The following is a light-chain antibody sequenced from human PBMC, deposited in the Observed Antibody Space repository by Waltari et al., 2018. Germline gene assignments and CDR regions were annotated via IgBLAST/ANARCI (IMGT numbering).Light chain of an antibody. V-gene: IGLV3-10*01. CDR3: YSTDSSGNHRGV. J-gene: IGLJ1*01. CDR1: ALPHKS. CDR2: EDS. Sequence: SYELTQPPSVSVSPGQTARITCSGDALPHKSAYWYQQKSGQAPVLVIYEDSKRPSGIPERFSGSSSGTMATLTISGAQVEDEADYYCYSTDSSGNHRGVFGTGTKVTVL.